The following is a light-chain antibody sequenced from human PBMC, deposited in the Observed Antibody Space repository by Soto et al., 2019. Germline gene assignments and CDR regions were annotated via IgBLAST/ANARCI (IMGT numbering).Light chain of an antibody. CDR1: QGIRND. CDR3: QQYDNLPPP. CDR2: DAS. V-gene: IGKV1-33*01. J-gene: IGKJ2*01. Sequence: IQMTQSPSSLSASVGDRVTITCRASQGIRNDLGWYQQKPGKAPKLLIYDASNLETGVPSRFSGSGSGTDFTFTISSLQPKDIATYYCQQYDNLPPPFGQGTKVDIK.